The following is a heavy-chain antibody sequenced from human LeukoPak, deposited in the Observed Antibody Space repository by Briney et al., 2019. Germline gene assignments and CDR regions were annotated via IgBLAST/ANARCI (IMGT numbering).Heavy chain of an antibody. CDR1: GFTFRDSA. CDR2: ISFSGDNT. V-gene: IGHV3-23*01. D-gene: IGHD3-16*02. Sequence: GGSLRLSCAASGFTFRDSAMSWVRQAPGKGLEWVSLISFSGDNTYYTESVKGRFTISRDNSKDTLYLQMNSLRAEDTAIYYCARDIELSTWGLGTMVTVSS. CDR3: ARDIELST. J-gene: IGHJ3*01.